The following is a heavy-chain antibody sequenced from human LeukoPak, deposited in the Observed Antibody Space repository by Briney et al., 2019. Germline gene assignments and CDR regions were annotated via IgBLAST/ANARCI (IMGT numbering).Heavy chain of an antibody. CDR3: ARGIDEWLYLNY. CDR2: MNRDGSEV. Sequence: GGSLRLSCAASGVPFAPFWMTWVRQAPGKGPEFVATMNRDGSEVAYGNSVRGRFTISRDNAKNSLYLQMYSLRAEDTAVYYCARGIDEWLYLNYWGQGALVTVSS. CDR1: GVPFAPFW. D-gene: IGHD3-3*01. V-gene: IGHV3-7*04. J-gene: IGHJ4*02.